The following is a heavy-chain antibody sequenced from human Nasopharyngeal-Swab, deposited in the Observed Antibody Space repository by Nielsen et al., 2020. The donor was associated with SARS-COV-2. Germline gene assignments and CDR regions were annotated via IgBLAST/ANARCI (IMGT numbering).Heavy chain of an antibody. V-gene: IGHV3-72*01. CDR1: GFTFSDHY. Sequence: SLKISCVASGFTFSDHYMDWVRQAPGKGLEWVAHIRNKANSHTTEYAAPVKGRSTISRDDSKNSLYLQMNSLKTEDTAVYFCARDIYGLDYWGQGTLVTVSS. CDR2: IRNKANSHTT. CDR3: ARDIYGLDY. D-gene: IGHD4-17*01. J-gene: IGHJ4*02.